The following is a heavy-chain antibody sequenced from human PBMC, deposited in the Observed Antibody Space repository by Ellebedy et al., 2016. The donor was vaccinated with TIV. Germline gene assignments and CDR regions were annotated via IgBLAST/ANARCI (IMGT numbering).Heavy chain of an antibody. V-gene: IGHV3-30*18. CDR2: ISYDGRNK. CDR3: ANPASEVDGDWFDS. D-gene: IGHD6-19*01. Sequence: PGGSLRLSFAASGFPFSSYRLHWLLQPPGKGLEWVPVISYDGRNKYYADSVKGRFTISRDNSKNTLYLQMNSLGAEDTAVYYCANPASEVDGDWFDSWGQGTLVTVSS. CDR1: GFPFSSYR. J-gene: IGHJ5*01.